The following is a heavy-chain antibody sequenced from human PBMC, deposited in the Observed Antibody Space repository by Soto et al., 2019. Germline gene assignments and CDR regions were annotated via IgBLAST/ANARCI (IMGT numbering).Heavy chain of an antibody. CDR3: ARRAVVAVTGSLDNWLDP. CDR1: GGSISSYN. V-gene: IGHV4-59*01. Sequence: LPETLFLTCTVSGGSISSYNWNWLRQPPGKALEWIGYVYSSESTNYNPSLKSRVTISVDTSRNQFSLKVNSVTAADTAMYYCARRAVVAVTGSLDNWLDPWGQGILVTVSS. D-gene: IGHD2-21*01. J-gene: IGHJ5*02. CDR2: VYSSEST.